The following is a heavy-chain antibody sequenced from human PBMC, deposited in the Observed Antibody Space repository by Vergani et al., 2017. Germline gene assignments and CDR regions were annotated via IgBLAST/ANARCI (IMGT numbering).Heavy chain of an antibody. CDR1: GFTFTSSA. J-gene: IGHJ3*02. CDR3: AADRRGYYDSSGFAFDI. Sequence: QMQLVQSGPEVKKPGTSVKVSCKASGFTFTSSAVQWVRQARGQRLEWIGWIVVGSGNTNYAQKFQERVTITRDMSTSTAYMELSSLRSEDTAVYYWAADRRGYYDSSGFAFDIWGQGTMVTVSS. V-gene: IGHV1-58*01. CDR2: IVVGSGNT. D-gene: IGHD3-22*01.